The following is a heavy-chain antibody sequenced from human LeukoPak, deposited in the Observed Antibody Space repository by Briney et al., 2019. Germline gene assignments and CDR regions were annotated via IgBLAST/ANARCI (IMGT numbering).Heavy chain of an antibody. D-gene: IGHD3-22*01. V-gene: IGHV4-34*01. Sequence: GSLRLSCAASGFTFSSYAMSWIRQPPGKGLEWIGEINHSGSTNYNPSLKSRVTISVDTSKNQFSLKLSSVTAADTAVYYCARLEYYYDSSGPLIDYWGQGTLVTVSS. CDR1: GFTFSSYA. CDR3: ARLEYYYDSSGPLIDY. J-gene: IGHJ4*02. CDR2: INHSGST.